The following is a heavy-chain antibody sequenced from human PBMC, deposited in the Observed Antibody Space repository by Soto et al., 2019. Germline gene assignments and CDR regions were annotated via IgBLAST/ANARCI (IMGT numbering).Heavy chain of an antibody. CDR2: ANDSGSS. D-gene: IGHD3-3*01. CDR1: GGSFSGYY. Sequence: QVQLQQWGAGLLKPSETLSLTCAVYGGSFSGYYWSWIRQPPGKGLEWIAEANDSGSSNYNPSLKSRVTISIDTSKNQFSLRLSSVTAADTAVYYCARGLAPTIFGVVPTPNWFDPWGQGTLVTVSS. J-gene: IGHJ5*02. V-gene: IGHV4-34*01. CDR3: ARGLAPTIFGVVPTPNWFDP.